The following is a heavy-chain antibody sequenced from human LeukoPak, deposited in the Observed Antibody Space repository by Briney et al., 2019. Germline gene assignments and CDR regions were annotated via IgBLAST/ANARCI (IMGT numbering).Heavy chain of an antibody. D-gene: IGHD3-3*01. CDR3: ARDLRSYYNFWSAYYNYYYYMDV. CDR2: IKQDGSEK. Sequence: GGSLRLSCAASGFTFSSYWMSWVRQAPGKGREWVANIKQDGSEKYYVDSVKGRFTISRDNAKNSLYLQMNSLRAEDTAVYYCARDLRSYYNFWSAYYNYYYYMDVWGKGTMVTVSS. V-gene: IGHV3-7*01. CDR1: GFTFSSYW. J-gene: IGHJ6*03.